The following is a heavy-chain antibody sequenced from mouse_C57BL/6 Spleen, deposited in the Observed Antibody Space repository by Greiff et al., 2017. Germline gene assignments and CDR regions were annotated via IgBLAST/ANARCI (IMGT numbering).Heavy chain of an antibody. Sequence: EVQLQQSGPGLVKPSQSLSLTCSVTGYSITSGYYWNWIRQFPGNKLEWMGYISYDGSNNYNPSLKNRISITRDTSKNQFFLKLNSVTTEDTATYYCARGAPNYYGSRGYFDVWGTGTTVTVSS. CDR1: GYSITSGYY. CDR2: ISYDGSN. D-gene: IGHD1-1*01. J-gene: IGHJ1*03. V-gene: IGHV3-6*01. CDR3: ARGAPNYYGSRGYFDV.